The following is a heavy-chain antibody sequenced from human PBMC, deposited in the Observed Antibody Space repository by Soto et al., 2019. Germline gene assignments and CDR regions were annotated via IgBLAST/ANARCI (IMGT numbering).Heavy chain of an antibody. Sequence: PSETLSLTCTVSGGSISSTSHYWGWIRQPPGKGLEWIGSIYYSGSTYYNPSLKSRVTISVDTSKNQFSLKLSSVTAADTAVYYCARHRFWELLWYFDLWGRGTLVTVSS. V-gene: IGHV4-39*01. CDR2: IYYSGST. J-gene: IGHJ2*01. CDR1: GGSISSTSHY. D-gene: IGHD3-10*01. CDR3: ARHRFWELLWYFDL.